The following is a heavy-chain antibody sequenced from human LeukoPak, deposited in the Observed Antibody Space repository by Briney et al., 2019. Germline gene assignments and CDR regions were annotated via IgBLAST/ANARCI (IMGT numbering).Heavy chain of an antibody. CDR1: GGSISSGSYY. V-gene: IGHV4-61*02. CDR3: ARGRLGFLYYYYYMDV. D-gene: IGHD3-16*01. J-gene: IGHJ6*03. Sequence: SETLSLTCTVSGGSISSGSYYGSWIRQPAGKGLEWIGRIYTSGSTNDNPSPKSRVTILVDTSKNQFSLKLSSVTAADTAVYYCARGRLGFLYYYYYMDVWGKGTTVTVSS. CDR2: IYTSGST.